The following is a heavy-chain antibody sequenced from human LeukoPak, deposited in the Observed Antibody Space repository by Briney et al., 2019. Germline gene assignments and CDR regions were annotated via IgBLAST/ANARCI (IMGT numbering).Heavy chain of an antibody. J-gene: IGHJ5*02. Sequence: GGSLRLSCAAPGFTFSGYSMNLVRQAPGRGLGGVSSIRPSGDNTYYGDSVKGRFTISRDNSKNTVYLQMNNMRVDDTAVYYCARVAGWHWFDPWGQGTLVTVSS. CDR1: GFTFSGYS. D-gene: IGHD6-19*01. CDR3: ARVAGWHWFDP. CDR2: IRPSGDNT. V-gene: IGHV3-23*01.